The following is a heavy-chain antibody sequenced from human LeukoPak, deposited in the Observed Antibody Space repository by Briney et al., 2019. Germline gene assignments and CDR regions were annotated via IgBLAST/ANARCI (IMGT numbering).Heavy chain of an antibody. D-gene: IGHD3-9*01. CDR2: ISANNGNT. CDR3: ARDQTYYDILTGYYLY. J-gene: IGHJ4*02. Sequence: ASVKVSCKPSGYTFTSYGISWVRHAPGQGREWMGWISANNGNTNYAQKHQGKVTMTTDTSTSTAYLELRSLRCDDTAVYYCARDQTYYDILTGYYLYWGQGTLVTVSS. CDR1: GYTFTSYG. V-gene: IGHV1-18*01.